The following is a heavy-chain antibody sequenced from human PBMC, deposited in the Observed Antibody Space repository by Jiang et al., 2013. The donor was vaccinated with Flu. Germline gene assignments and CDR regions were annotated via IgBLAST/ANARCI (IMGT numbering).Heavy chain of an antibody. CDR2: IFASGST. Sequence: LLKPSETLSLTCTVSGGSINNYYWSWIRQPPGKGLEWIGYIFASGSTGYNPSLLNRVTISLDTSKNQFSLRLTSVTAADTAVYYCARRRSSGWYAYWGQGALVTVSS. CDR1: GGSINNYY. D-gene: IGHD6-13*01. V-gene: IGHV4-4*09. CDR3: ARRRSSGWYAY. J-gene: IGHJ1*01.